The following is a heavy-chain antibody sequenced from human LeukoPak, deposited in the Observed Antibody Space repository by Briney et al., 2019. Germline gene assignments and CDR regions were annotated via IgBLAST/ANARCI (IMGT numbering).Heavy chain of an antibody. CDR3: ARGIVVVPAARGAFDI. Sequence: ASVKVSCKASGYTFTGYHIHWVRQAPGQGPEWMGWINPESGGTNYPQKFQGRVTMTRDRSISTAFMELSRLRSDDTAVYYCARGIVVVPAARGAFDIWGQGTMVTVSS. CDR1: GYTFTGYH. CDR2: INPESGGT. V-gene: IGHV1-2*02. J-gene: IGHJ3*02. D-gene: IGHD2-2*01.